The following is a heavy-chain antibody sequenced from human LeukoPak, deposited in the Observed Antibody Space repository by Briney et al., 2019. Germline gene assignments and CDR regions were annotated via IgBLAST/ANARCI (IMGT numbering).Heavy chain of an antibody. D-gene: IGHD3-3*01. CDR3: ARDKGVVTTNFDY. CDR2: IKQDGSEK. J-gene: IGHJ4*02. V-gene: IGHV3-7*01. Sequence: PGGTLRLSCAASGFTFSSYWMSWFRQAPGKGLEWLANIKQDGSEKYYVDSVKGRFTISRDNAKNSLYLQMNSLRAEDTAVYYCARDKGVVTTNFDYWGQGTLVTVSS. CDR1: GFTFSSYW.